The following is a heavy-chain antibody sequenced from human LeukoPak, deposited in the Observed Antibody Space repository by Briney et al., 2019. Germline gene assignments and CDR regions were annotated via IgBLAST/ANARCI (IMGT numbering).Heavy chain of an antibody. Sequence: GGSLRLSCAASGFTFSSYGMNWVRQAPGKGLEWVSSISSSSSYIYYADSVKGRFTISRDNAKNSLYLQMNSLRAEDTAVYYCARDETVTTGYYYYMDVWGKGTTVTVSS. V-gene: IGHV3-21*01. CDR3: ARDETVTTGYYYYMDV. D-gene: IGHD4-17*01. CDR1: GFTFSSYG. CDR2: ISSSSSYI. J-gene: IGHJ6*03.